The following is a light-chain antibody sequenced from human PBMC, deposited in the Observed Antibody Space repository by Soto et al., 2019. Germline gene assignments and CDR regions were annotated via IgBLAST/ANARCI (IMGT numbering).Light chain of an antibody. V-gene: IGKV1-39*01. Sequence: DIQMTQSPSSLSTSIGDRVTITCRASQSIGNYLNWYQQHPERAPKLLXXVASSLQSGVPSRFSGSGSGTEFTLTISSLQPEDFATYYCQQSYSTPPEGTFGQGTRLEIK. CDR3: QQSYSTPPEGT. J-gene: IGKJ5*01. CDR1: QSIGNY. CDR2: VAS.